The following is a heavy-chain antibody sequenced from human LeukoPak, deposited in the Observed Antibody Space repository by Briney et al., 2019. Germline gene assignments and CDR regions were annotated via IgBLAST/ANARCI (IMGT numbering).Heavy chain of an antibody. V-gene: IGHV1-69*04. CDR1: GGTFSSYA. CDR2: IIPILGIA. J-gene: IGHJ5*02. D-gene: IGHD2-15*01. CDR3: ARDMSGCSGGSRYNWFDP. Sequence: LVKVSCKASGGTFSSYAISWVRQAPGQGLEWMGRIIPILGIANYAQKFQGRVTITADKSTSTAYMELSSLRSEDTAVYYCARDMSGCSGGSRYNWFDPWGQGTLVTVSS.